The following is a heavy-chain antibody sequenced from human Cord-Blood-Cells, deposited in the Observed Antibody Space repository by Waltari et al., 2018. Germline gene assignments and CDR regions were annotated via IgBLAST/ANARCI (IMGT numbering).Heavy chain of an antibody. V-gene: IGHV4-38-2*02. CDR1: GYSISSGYY. CDR2: IYHSGST. Sequence: QVQLQESGPGLVKPSETLSLTCTVSGYSISSGYYWGWIRQPPGKGLERIGSIYHSGSTYYNPSLKSRVTISVDTSKNQFSLKLSSVTAADTAVYYCARGNYMDVWGKGTTVTVSS. J-gene: IGHJ6*03. CDR3: ARGNYMDV.